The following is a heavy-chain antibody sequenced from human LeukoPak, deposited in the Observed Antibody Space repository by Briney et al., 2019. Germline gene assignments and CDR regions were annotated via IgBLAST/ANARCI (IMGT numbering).Heavy chain of an antibody. D-gene: IGHD5-18*01. J-gene: IGHJ4*02. Sequence: SVKASCKASGGTFSTFGISWVRQAPGQGLEWMGGIIPMSGTVNNAQKFQGRVTITADKSTGTAYMELSSLRSDDTAVYYCARETGYAYGRAPLDYWGQGTLVTVSS. CDR3: ARETGYAYGRAPLDY. CDR2: IIPMSGTV. CDR1: GGTFSTFG. V-gene: IGHV1-69*06.